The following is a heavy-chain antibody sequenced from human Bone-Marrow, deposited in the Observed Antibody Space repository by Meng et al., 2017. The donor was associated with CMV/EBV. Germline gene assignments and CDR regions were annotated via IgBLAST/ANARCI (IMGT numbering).Heavy chain of an antibody. D-gene: IGHD6-13*01. J-gene: IGHJ6*02. CDR1: GFTVSSNY. CDR3: ARDNPGYSSSWYVPYYYGMDV. V-gene: IGHV3-66*02. Sequence: GGSLRLSCAAPGFTVSSNYMSWVRQAPGKGLEWVSVIYSGGSTYYADSVKGRFTISRDNSKNTLYLQMNSLRAEDTAVYYCARDNPGYSSSWYVPYYYGMDVWGQGTTVTVSS. CDR2: IYSGGST.